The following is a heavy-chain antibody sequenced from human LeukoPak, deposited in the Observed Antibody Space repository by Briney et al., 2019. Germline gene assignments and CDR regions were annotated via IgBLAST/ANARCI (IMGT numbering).Heavy chain of an antibody. Sequence: SGGSLRLSCAASGFTLSNYGMHWVRQAPGKGLEWVAAIWHDGSRKYYAESVKGRFTISRDNARNTVYVQMDSLRAEDTAVYYCARDDALGDNALDIWGQGTMVTVSS. V-gene: IGHV3-33*01. D-gene: IGHD3-16*01. J-gene: IGHJ3*02. CDR3: ARDDALGDNALDI. CDR2: IWHDGSRK. CDR1: GFTLSNYG.